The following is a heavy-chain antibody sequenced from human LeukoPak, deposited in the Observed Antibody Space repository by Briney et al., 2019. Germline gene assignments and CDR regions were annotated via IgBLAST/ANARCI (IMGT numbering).Heavy chain of an antibody. CDR1: GFTVSSNY. Sequence: PGGSLRLSCAASGFTVSSNYMSRVRQAPGKGLEWVSVIYSGGSTYYADSVKGRFTISRDNSKYTLYLQMNSLRAEDTAVYYCAGLAVAGYFDYWGQGTLVTASS. CDR2: IYSGGST. V-gene: IGHV3-53*01. D-gene: IGHD6-19*01. CDR3: AGLAVAGYFDY. J-gene: IGHJ4*02.